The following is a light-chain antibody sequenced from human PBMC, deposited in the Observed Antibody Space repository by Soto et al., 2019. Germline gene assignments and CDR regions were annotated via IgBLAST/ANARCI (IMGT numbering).Light chain of an antibody. Sequence: DIQMTQSPSPLSASVVDRVTITCLASQTISTYLNWYQQKPGKAPKLLIYGASSLQSGVPSRFSGSGSGTEFTLTISSLQPDDFATYYCQQSYSTFTWTFGQGTKVDI. CDR1: QTISTY. V-gene: IGKV1-39*01. J-gene: IGKJ1*01. CDR3: QQSYSTFTWT. CDR2: GAS.